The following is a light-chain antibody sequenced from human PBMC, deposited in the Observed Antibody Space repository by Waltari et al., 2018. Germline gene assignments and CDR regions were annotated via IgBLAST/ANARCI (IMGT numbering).Light chain of an antibody. J-gene: IGKJ4*01. Sequence: DIVMTQSPDSLAVALSARATSNAKSTQSVLYSSNNKTYLAWYQQKPGQPPKLLIYWASTRESGVPDRFSGSGSGTDFTLTISSRQAEDVAVYYCQQYYSTPLTFGGGTKVEIK. V-gene: IGKV4-1*01. CDR3: QQYYSTPLT. CDR2: WAS. CDR1: QSVLYSSNNKTY.